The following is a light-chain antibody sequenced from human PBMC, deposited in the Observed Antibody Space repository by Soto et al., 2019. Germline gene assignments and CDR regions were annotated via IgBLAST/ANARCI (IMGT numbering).Light chain of an antibody. CDR2: EVS. J-gene: IGLJ2*01. Sequence: QSVLTQPASVSGSPGQSITISCTGTSSDVGGYNFVSWYQQHPGKVPKIMMFEVSTRPSGVSNRFSGSKSGNTASLTISGLQAEDEADDYCSSYTSTSTREVFGGGTKLTVL. V-gene: IGLV2-14*01. CDR3: SSYTSTSTREV. CDR1: SSDVGGYNF.